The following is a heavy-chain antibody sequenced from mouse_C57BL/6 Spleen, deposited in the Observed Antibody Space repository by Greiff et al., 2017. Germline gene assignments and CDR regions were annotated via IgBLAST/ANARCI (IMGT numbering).Heavy chain of an antibody. V-gene: IGHV5-6*01. D-gene: IGHD2-1*01. Sequence: EVQLVESGGDLVKPGGSLKLSCAASGFPFSSYGMSWVRLTPDKRLEWVATISSGGSYTNYPDSVTGLFTISRDNDKNTLYLQMSSLQSDDTAMDYCARVWLYYGNAFAYWGQGTLVTVSA. CDR3: ARVWLYYGNAFAY. CDR1: GFPFSSYG. J-gene: IGHJ3*01. CDR2: ISSGGSYT.